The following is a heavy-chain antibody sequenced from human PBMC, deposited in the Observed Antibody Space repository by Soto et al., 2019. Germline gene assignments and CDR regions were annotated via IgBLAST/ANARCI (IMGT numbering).Heavy chain of an antibody. D-gene: IGHD1-26*01. CDR3: ARAGGTVAAINFYGLDV. V-gene: IGHV4-31*03. CDR2: TYYIGSP. J-gene: IGHJ6*01. CDR1: CDSISSGGSY. Sequence: SETLSLTCTVSCDSISSGGSYWTWIRQHPGKGLEWIGYTYYIGSPYYNPSLQSRVTISVDTSKNQVSLKLSSVTAADTAVYYCARAGGTVAAINFYGLDVWGQGTTVTVSS.